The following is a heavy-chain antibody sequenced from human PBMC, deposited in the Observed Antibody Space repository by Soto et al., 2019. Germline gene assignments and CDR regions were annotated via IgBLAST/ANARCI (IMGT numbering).Heavy chain of an antibody. CDR2: IYSRGST. V-gene: IGHV4-61*01. Sequence: SETLSLTCTVSGGSISSGLYYWTWIRQHPGKGLEWIGYIYSRGSTNYTPSLKSRVTISVDTSKNQFSLKLSSVTAADTAVYYCARDKCSGGSCYSNWFDPWGQGTLVTVS. D-gene: IGHD2-15*01. CDR3: ARDKCSGGSCYSNWFDP. CDR1: GGSISSGLYY. J-gene: IGHJ5*02.